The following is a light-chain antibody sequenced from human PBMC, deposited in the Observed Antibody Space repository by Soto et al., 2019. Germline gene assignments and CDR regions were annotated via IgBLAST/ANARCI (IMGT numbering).Light chain of an antibody. CDR2: ANS. CDR1: RSNIGAGLD. V-gene: IGLV1-40*01. J-gene: IGLJ2*01. Sequence: QSVLTQPPSMSGAPGQRVTISCTGSRSNIGAGLDVHWYQQLPGTAPKLLIYANSNRPSGVPDRFSASKSGASASLAITGLQAEDEADYYCQSYDASLSASVFGGGTKLTVL. CDR3: QSYDASLSASV.